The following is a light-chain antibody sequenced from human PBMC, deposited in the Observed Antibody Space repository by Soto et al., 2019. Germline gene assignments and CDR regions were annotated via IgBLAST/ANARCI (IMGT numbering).Light chain of an antibody. CDR3: QQYMSSVT. CDR2: GAS. Sequence: EIVLTQSPGSLSLSPGQRATLSCRASQSVDTTFFAWYQKKPGQAPRLLIYGASKRATAIPDRFSGSGSGTDFTLIISRPEPEDFAVYYCQQYMSSVTFGQGTKVEIK. CDR1: QSVDTTF. J-gene: IGKJ1*01. V-gene: IGKV3-20*01.